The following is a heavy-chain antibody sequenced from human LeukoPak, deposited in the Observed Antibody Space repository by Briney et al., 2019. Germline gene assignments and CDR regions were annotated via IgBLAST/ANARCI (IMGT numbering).Heavy chain of an antibody. CDR2: IKQDGSQE. J-gene: IGHJ4*02. CDR1: GFIFSDYW. V-gene: IGHV3-7*01. CDR3: TSLFSPN. Sequence: GGSLRLSCAASGFIFSDYWMSWVRQAPEKGLEWVANIKQDGSQEFYADSVKGRFTISRDNAKNSLYLQMDRLTPADKGVYYCTSLFSPNWGQGTLVTVSS.